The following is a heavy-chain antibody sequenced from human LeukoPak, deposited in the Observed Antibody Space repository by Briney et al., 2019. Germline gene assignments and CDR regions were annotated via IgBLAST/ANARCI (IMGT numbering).Heavy chain of an antibody. CDR3: AREDLYYYDSSGYYYRSGYFDY. J-gene: IGHJ4*02. D-gene: IGHD3-22*01. Sequence: SETLSLTCAVYGGSFSGYYWSWIRQPPGKGLEWIGYIYYSGSTNYNPSLKSRVTISVDTSKNQFSLKLSSVTAADTAVYYCAREDLYYYDSSGYYYRSGYFDYWGQGTLVTVSS. CDR1: GGSFSGYY. CDR2: IYYSGST. V-gene: IGHV4-59*01.